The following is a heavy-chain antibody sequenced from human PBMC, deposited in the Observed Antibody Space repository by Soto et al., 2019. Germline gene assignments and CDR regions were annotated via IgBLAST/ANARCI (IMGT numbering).Heavy chain of an antibody. D-gene: IGHD5-18*01. CDR3: VSEGGLWFNRGAFDI. Sequence: GASVKVSCKASGYTFSDYYMHWVRQAPGQGLEWMGWINPNSGGTKYVQKFQGWVTMTRDTSISTAYMELSRLTSDDTAVYYCVSEGGLWFNRGAFDIWGQGTMVTVSS. CDR1: GYTFSDYY. J-gene: IGHJ3*02. V-gene: IGHV1-2*04. CDR2: INPNSGGT.